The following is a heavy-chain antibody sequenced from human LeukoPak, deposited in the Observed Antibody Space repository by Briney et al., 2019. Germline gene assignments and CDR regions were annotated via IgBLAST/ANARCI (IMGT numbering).Heavy chain of an antibody. CDR3: ARTSNWFDP. J-gene: IGHJ5*02. V-gene: IGHV4-59*08. CDR1: GGSISSYY. CDR2: IYYSGST. Sequence: SETLSLTCTVSGGSISSYYWSWIRQPPGKGLEWIGYIYYSGSTNYNPSLKSRVTISVDTSKNQFSLKLSSVTAADTAVYYCARTSNWFDPWGQGTLVTVSS.